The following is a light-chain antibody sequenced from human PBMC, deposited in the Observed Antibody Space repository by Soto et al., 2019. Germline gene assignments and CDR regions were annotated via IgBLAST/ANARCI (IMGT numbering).Light chain of an antibody. Sequence: DIQMTQSPSTMSAAVGDRFTITWRASQSIDSWLAWYQQKPGKAPKLLIYAASSLQSGVPSRFSGSESGAEFTLTISGLQPDDFATYYCQQYKNYPFTFGPGTKVDIK. V-gene: IGKV1-5*01. CDR1: QSIDSW. CDR3: QQYKNYPFT. CDR2: AAS. J-gene: IGKJ3*01.